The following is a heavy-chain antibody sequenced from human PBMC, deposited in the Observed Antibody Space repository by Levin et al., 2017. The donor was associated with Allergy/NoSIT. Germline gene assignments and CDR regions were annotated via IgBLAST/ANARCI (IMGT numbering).Heavy chain of an antibody. CDR2: IYSGGST. Sequence: GESLKISCAASGFTVSSNYMSWVRQAPGKGLEWVSVIYSGGSTYYADSVKGRFTISRDNSKNTLYLQMNSLVAEDTTVYYCARDAPKLRAFDIWGQGTMVTVSS. V-gene: IGHV3-53*01. J-gene: IGHJ3*02. D-gene: IGHD3-10*01. CDR3: ARDAPKLRAFDI. CDR1: GFTVSSNY.